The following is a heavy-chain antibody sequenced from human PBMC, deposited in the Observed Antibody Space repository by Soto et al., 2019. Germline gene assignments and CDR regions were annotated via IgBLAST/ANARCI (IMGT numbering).Heavy chain of an antibody. J-gene: IGHJ5*02. CDR3: ARELWNYFGVWFDP. V-gene: IGHV4-59*01. CDR2: IYYSGST. Sequence: SETLSLTCTVSGGSISSYYWSWIRQPPGKGLEWIGYIYYSGSTNYNPSLKSRVTISVDTSKNQFSLKLSSVTAADTAVYYCARELWNYFGVWFDPWGQGTLVTVSS. D-gene: IGHD1-7*01. CDR1: GGSISSYY.